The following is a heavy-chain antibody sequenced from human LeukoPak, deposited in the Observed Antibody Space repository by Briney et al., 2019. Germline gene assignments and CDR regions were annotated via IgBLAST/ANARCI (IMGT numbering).Heavy chain of an antibody. Sequence: SETLSLTCAVYGGPFNSDFWSWIRHVPGKGLEWIAELNKGGGTNYNPSLKSRVTISVDTSKNQLSLKVSSVTAADTAVYYCARVGGGVFDYWGQGVLVTVSS. D-gene: IGHD3-10*01. CDR2: LNKGGGT. CDR1: GGPFNSDF. J-gene: IGHJ4*02. V-gene: IGHV4-34*01. CDR3: ARVGGGVFDY.